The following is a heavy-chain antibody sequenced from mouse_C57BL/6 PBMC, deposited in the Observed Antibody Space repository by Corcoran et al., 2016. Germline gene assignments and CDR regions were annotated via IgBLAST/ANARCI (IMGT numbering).Heavy chain of an antibody. CDR3: ARKPYFDY. CDR2: IYPGSGNT. J-gene: IGHJ2*01. Sequence: QVQLKQSGAELVRPGASVKLSCKDSGYTFTDYYINWVKQRPGQGLEWIARIYPGSGNTYYNEKFKGKATLTAEKSSSTAYMQLSSLTSEDSAVYFCARKPYFDYWGQGTTLTVSS. V-gene: IGHV1-76*01. CDR1: GYTFTDYY.